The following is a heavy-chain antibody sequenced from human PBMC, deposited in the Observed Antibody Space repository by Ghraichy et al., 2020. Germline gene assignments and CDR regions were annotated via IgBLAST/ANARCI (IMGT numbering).Heavy chain of an antibody. V-gene: IGHV3-30-3*01. CDR3: ARSGFHHQEGADH. CDR1: GFTFSSYA. J-gene: IGHJ4*02. Sequence: GGSLRLSCAASGFTFSSYAFHWVRQAPGKGLEWVAVISYDGSNKYYVDSVEGRFTLSRDNSKNTLYLQMNNLRDEDTAVYYCARSGFHHQEGADHWGQGTLVTGSS. CDR2: ISYDGSNK. D-gene: IGHD2-2*01.